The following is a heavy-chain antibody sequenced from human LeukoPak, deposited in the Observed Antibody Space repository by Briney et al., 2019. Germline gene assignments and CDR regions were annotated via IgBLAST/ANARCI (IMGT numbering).Heavy chain of an antibody. J-gene: IGHJ4*02. Sequence: GGSLRLSCEASGFTFSDYGMHWVRQAPGKGLEWVAVVSADQSHKEYADSVKGRVTISRDNSRNTLYLQMNSLRAEDTAVYYCARDLIGGNSYWGQGTLVSVSS. CDR3: ARDLIGGNSY. D-gene: IGHD4-23*01. V-gene: IGHV3-30*03. CDR2: VSADQSHK. CDR1: GFTFSDYG.